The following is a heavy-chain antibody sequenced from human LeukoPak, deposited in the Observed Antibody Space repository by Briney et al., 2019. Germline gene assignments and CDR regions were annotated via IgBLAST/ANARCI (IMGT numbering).Heavy chain of an antibody. CDR3: ARDYGDYHDAFDI. CDR1: GFTFSSYG. CDR2: INSDGSST. D-gene: IGHD4-17*01. J-gene: IGHJ3*02. V-gene: IGHV3-74*01. Sequence: PGGSLRLSCAASGFTFSSYGMTWVRQAPGKGLVWVSRINSDGSSTSYADSVKGRFTISRDNVKNTLYLQMNSLRADDTAVYYCARDYGDYHDAFDIWGQGTMVTVSS.